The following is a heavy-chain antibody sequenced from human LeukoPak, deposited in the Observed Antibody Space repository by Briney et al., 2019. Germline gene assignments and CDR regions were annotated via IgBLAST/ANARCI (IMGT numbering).Heavy chain of an antibody. V-gene: IGHV3-30*04. D-gene: IGHD6-13*01. Sequence: GGSLRLSCAASGFTFSSYAMHWVRQAPGKGLEWVAVISYDGSNKYYADSVKGRFTISRDNSKNTLYLQMNSLRAVDTAVYYCARDPIAAAGADAFDIWGQGTMVTVSS. CDR1: GFTFSSYA. CDR2: ISYDGSNK. J-gene: IGHJ3*02. CDR3: ARDPIAAAGADAFDI.